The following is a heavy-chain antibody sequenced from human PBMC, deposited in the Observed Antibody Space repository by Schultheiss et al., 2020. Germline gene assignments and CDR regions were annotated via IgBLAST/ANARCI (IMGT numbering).Heavy chain of an antibody. J-gene: IGHJ4*02. CDR1: GGSFSGYY. CDR2: INHSGST. D-gene: IGHD3-16*02. CDR3: ARVGELSLTPDY. Sequence: SETLSLTCAVYGGSFSGYYWSWIRQPPGKGLEWIGEINHSGSTNYNPSLKSRVTISVDTSKNQFSLKLSSVTAADTAVYYCARVGELSLTPDYWGQGTLVTVS. V-gene: IGHV4-34*01.